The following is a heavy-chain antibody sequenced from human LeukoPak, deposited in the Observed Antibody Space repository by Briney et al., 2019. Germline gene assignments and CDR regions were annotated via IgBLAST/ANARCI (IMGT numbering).Heavy chain of an antibody. CDR2: ISSSSSYI. D-gene: IGHD3-9*01. J-gene: IGHJ5*02. V-gene: IGHV3-21*01. Sequence: GGSLRLSCAASGFTFSSYSMNWVRQAPGKGLEWVSSISSSSSYIYYADSVKGRFTISRDNAKNSLYLQMNSLRAEDTAVYYCARGSYDILTGPGGWFDPWGQGTLVTVSS. CDR1: GFTFSSYS. CDR3: ARGSYDILTGPGGWFDP.